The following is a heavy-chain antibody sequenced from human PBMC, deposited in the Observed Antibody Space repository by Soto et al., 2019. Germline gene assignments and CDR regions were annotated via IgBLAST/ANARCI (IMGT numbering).Heavy chain of an antibody. CDR1: GYSFTTYG. CDR3: ARDAPPADY. CDR2: ISGYNGNT. Sequence: ASVKVSCKTSGYSFTTYGISWVRQAPGQGLEWMGWISGYNGNTNYAQNLQGRVTMTTDTSTSTAYMELRSLRSDDTAVYYCARDAPPADYWGQGTLVTVSS. J-gene: IGHJ4*02. V-gene: IGHV1-18*01.